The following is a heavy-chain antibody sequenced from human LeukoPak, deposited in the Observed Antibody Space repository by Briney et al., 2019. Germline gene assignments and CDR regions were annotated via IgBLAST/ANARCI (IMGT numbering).Heavy chain of an antibody. CDR3: ASGKDWFDP. Sequence: PSETLSLTCAVYGGSFSGYYWSWIRQSPGKGLEWIGEINHSGITNYNPSLKSRVTISVDTSKNQFSLKLSSVTAADTAVYYCASGKDWFDPWGQGTLVTVSS. J-gene: IGHJ5*02. CDR1: GGSFSGYY. V-gene: IGHV4-34*01. CDR2: INHSGIT.